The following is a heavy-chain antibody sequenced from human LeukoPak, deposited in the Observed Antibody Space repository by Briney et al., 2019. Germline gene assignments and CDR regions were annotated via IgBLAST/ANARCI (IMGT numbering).Heavy chain of an antibody. CDR1: GYTFTSYD. D-gene: IGHD6-19*01. V-gene: IGHV1-8*01. Sequence: GASVKVSCKASGYTFTSYDINGVRQATGQRLEWMGWMNPNSGNTGYAKKFQGRVTMTRNTSMSTAYMELSSLRSEDSAVYYCARGPGNNTGWSAGMPKGWFDPWGQGTMVTVSS. CDR3: ARGPGNNTGWSAGMPKGWFDP. J-gene: IGHJ5*02. CDR2: MNPNSGNT.